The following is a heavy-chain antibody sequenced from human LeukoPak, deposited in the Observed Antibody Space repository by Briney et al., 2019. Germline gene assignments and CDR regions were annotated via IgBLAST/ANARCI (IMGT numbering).Heavy chain of an antibody. Sequence: GGSLRLSCSASGFTFSSYAMHWVRQAPGKGLEYVSAISSNGGSTYHADSVKGRFTISRDNSKNTLYLQMSSLRAEDTAVYYCVKGGYGGNNAFDIWGQGTMVTVSS. CDR3: VKGGYGGNNAFDI. D-gene: IGHD4-23*01. V-gene: IGHV3-64D*06. J-gene: IGHJ3*02. CDR2: ISSNGGST. CDR1: GFTFSSYA.